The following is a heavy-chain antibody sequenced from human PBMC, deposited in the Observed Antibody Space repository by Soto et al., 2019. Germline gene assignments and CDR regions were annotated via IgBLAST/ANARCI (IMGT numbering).Heavy chain of an antibody. J-gene: IGHJ4*02. CDR2: IIPIFGTA. D-gene: IGHD3-22*01. CDR1: GGTFSSYA. V-gene: IGHV1-69*13. Sequence: ASVKVSCKASGGTFSSYAISWVRQAPGQGLEWMGGIIPIFGTANYAQKFQGRVTITADESTSTAYMELSSLRSEDTAVYYCARARYYDSSGYPYYFDYWGQGTLVT. CDR3: ARARYYDSSGYPYYFDY.